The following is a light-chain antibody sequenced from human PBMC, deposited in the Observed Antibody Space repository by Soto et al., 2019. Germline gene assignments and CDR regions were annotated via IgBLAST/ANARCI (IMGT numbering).Light chain of an antibody. V-gene: IGLV1-44*01. CDR2: SSD. J-gene: IGLJ3*02. CDR3: STWDVSLNGWV. Sequence: QLVLTQPPSASATPGQRVTISCSGSSSNIASRSVYWYQQLPGTAPKLLMYSSDLRPSGVPDRFSGSKSGTTASLAISGVQSEDEADYYCSTWDVSLNGWVFGGGTQPTVL. CDR1: SSNIASRS.